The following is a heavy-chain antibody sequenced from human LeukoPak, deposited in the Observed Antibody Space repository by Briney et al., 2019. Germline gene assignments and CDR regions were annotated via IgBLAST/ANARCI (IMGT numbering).Heavy chain of an antibody. CDR2: IHTSGST. D-gene: IGHD6-13*01. Sequence: SSETLSLTCTVSGASISSYYWTWIRQPAGKGPEWIGRIHTSGSTDYNPSLKSRVNMSVDTSKNQFSLKLSSVTAADTAVYYCARGLGAYSSSWHYRYYYYGMDVWGQGTTVTVSS. CDR3: ARGLGAYSSSWHYRYYYYGMDV. CDR1: GASISSYY. V-gene: IGHV4-4*07. J-gene: IGHJ6*02.